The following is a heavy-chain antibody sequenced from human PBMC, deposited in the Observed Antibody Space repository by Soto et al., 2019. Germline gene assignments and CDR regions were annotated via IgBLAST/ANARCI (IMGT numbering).Heavy chain of an antibody. Sequence: SETLSLTCAVYGGSFSGYYWSWIRQPPGKGLEWIGEINHSGSTNYNPSLKSRVTISVDTSKNQFSLKLSSVTAADTAVYYCARLPYYYGSGSYDAFDIWGQGTMVTVSS. CDR1: GGSFSGYY. V-gene: IGHV4-34*01. D-gene: IGHD3-10*01. CDR3: ARLPYYYGSGSYDAFDI. CDR2: INHSGST. J-gene: IGHJ3*02.